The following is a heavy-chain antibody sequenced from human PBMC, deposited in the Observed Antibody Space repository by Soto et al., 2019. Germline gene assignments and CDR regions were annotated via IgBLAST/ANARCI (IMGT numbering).Heavy chain of an antibody. V-gene: IGHV1-69*01. CDR3: GASVSDVLGYDSKDTDGLDI. CDR2: IIPLFNVA. J-gene: IGHJ3*02. CDR1: GGTFSNFA. Sequence: QVQLVQSGPEVKKPGSSVKVSCEASGGTFSNFAVNWVRQAPGQGLEWVGGIIPLFNVAKYAQKFEGRVTLVAADSTSSAFMALSSLRSGDTAVDYCGASVSDVLGYDSKDTDGLDIWGHGTMDTCSS. D-gene: IGHD2-15*01.